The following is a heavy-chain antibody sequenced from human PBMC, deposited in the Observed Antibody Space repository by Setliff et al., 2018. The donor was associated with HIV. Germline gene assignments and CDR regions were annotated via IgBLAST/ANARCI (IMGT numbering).Heavy chain of an antibody. CDR3: AKPFGSDGSRQLDS. CDR2: ISGYNGNT. J-gene: IGHJ4*02. D-gene: IGHD2-15*01. V-gene: IGHV1-18*01. Sequence: ASVKVSCKASGYTFTSYGISWVRQAPGQGLEWMGWISGYNGNTNYAQKLQGRVTMTTDTSTSTAYMELRSLRSDDTAAYYCAKPFGSDGSRQLDSWGQGTLVTVSS. CDR1: GYTFTSYG.